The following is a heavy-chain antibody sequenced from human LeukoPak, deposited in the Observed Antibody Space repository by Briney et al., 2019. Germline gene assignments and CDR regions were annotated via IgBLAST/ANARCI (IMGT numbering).Heavy chain of an antibody. D-gene: IGHD6-19*01. J-gene: IGHJ4*02. CDR2: ITSVDDST. CDR3: AICVRNGWPYFGY. V-gene: IGHV3-23*01. CDR1: GDTFSSDA. Sequence: GGSLRLSCAASGDTFSSDAFSWVRQAPGKGLEWVSAITSVDDSTYYADSVKGRFTISRDYSKNTVHLQMNSLRAEDTALYYCAICVRNGWPYFGYWRQGTLVTVSS.